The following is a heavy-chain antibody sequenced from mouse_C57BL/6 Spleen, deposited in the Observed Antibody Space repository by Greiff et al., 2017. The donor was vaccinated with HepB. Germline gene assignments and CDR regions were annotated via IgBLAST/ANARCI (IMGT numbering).Heavy chain of an antibody. D-gene: IGHD2-10*02. CDR3: ARHGLDYYAMDY. V-gene: IGHV1-62-2*01. CDR1: GYTFTEYT. Sequence: QVQLQQSGAELVKPGASVKLSCKASGYTFTEYTIHWVKQRSGQGLEWIGWFYPGSGSIKYNEKFKDKATLTAAKSSSTVYMELSRLTSEDSAVYFCARHGLDYYAMDYWGQGTSVTVSS. J-gene: IGHJ4*01. CDR2: FYPGSGSI.